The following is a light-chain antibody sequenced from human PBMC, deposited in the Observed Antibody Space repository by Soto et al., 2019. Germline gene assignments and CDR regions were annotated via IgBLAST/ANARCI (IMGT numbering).Light chain of an antibody. CDR2: EVS. V-gene: IGLV2-8*01. J-gene: IGLJ2*01. Sequence: QSVLTQPPSASGSPGQSVTISCTGTSSDVGGYNYVSWYQQYPGKAPKLTIYEVSKRPSGVPDRFSGSKSGNTASLTVSGLQAEDEADYYCSSYTRNNNFVVFGGGTKLTVL. CDR1: SSDVGGYNY. CDR3: SSYTRNNNFVV.